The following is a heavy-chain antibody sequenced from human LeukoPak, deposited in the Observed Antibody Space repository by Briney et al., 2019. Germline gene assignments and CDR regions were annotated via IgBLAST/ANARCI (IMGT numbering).Heavy chain of an antibody. CDR3: AKSRIVDHRGYFDY. CDR1: GFPFGSYP. CDR2: IGTTDDT. Sequence: GDSLRLSCVASGFPFGSYPMTWVRQSPVKGLEWVSTIGTTDDTYYADSAKGRFTISRDNYKDTLYLQMHSLGAEDTAIYYCAKSRIVDHRGYFDYWGQGTLVTVSS. J-gene: IGHJ4*02. V-gene: IGHV3-23*01. D-gene: IGHD2-15*01.